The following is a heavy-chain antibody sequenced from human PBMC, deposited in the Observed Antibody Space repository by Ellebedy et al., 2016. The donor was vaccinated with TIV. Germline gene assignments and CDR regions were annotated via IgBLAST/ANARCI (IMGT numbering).Heavy chain of an antibody. J-gene: IGHJ5*02. CDR1: GYTFTSYY. V-gene: IGHV1-46*01. Sequence: ASVKVSCXASGYTFTSYYMHWVRQAPGQGLEWMGIINPSGGSTSYAQKFQGRVTMTRDTSTSTVYMELSRLRSDDTAVYYCTSSIFGVVITDNWFDPWGQGTLVTVSS. CDR2: INPSGGST. CDR3: TSSIFGVVITDNWFDP. D-gene: IGHD3-3*01.